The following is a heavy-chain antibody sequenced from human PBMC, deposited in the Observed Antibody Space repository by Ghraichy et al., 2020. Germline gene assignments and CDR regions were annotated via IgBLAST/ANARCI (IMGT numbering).Heavy chain of an antibody. Sequence: SCTVSGGSISSSSYYWGWIRQPPGKGLEWIGSIYYSGSTYYNPSLKSRVTISVDTSKNQFSLKLSSVTAADTAVYYCASILLWFGELLLRDWGQGTLVTVPS. CDR2: IYYSGST. CDR3: ASILLWFGELLLRD. CDR1: GGSISSSSYY. D-gene: IGHD3-10*01. J-gene: IGHJ4*02. V-gene: IGHV4-39*01.